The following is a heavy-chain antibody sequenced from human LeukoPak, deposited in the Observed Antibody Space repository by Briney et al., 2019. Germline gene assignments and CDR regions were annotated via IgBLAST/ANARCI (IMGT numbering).Heavy chain of an antibody. J-gene: IGHJ5*02. Sequence: SGTLSLTCAVSGGSISSSNWWSWVRQPPGKGLEWIGEIYHSGSTNYNPSLNSRVTISVDKSKNQFSLKLSSVTAANTAVYYCARLITMVRGLEDWFDPWGQGSLVTVSS. CDR1: GGSISSSNW. CDR3: ARLITMVRGLEDWFDP. D-gene: IGHD3-10*01. CDR2: IYHSGST. V-gene: IGHV4-4*02.